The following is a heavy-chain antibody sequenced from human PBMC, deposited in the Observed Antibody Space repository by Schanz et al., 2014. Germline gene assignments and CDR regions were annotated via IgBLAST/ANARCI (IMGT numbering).Heavy chain of an antibody. V-gene: IGHV1-2*06. CDR2: VSPYSGDT. D-gene: IGHD6-13*01. CDR3: ARDNLVSSSWYNYYGMDV. CDR1: GYTFPSYG. Sequence: QVQLVQSGSEVKKPGASVKVSCKASGYTFPSYGISWVRQAPGQGLEWMGRVSPYSGDTNYAQMFQGRVTMTTDTSISTAYMELSRLTSDDTAVFFCARDNLVSSSWYNYYGMDVWGQGTTVTVSS. J-gene: IGHJ6*02.